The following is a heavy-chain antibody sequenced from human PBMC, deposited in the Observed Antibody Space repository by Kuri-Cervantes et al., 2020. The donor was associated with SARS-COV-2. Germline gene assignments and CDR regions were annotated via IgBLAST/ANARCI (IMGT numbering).Heavy chain of an antibody. Sequence: ASVKVSCKASGYTFTSYDINWVRQATGQGLEWMGWMNPNSGNTGYAQKFQGRVTITRNTSISTAYMELSSLRSEDTAVYYCAKKGDYSNYAERPHYYYYYMDVWGKGTTVTVSS. CDR2: MNPNSGNT. D-gene: IGHD4-11*01. J-gene: IGHJ6*03. CDR1: GYTFTSYD. V-gene: IGHV1-8*03. CDR3: AKKGDYSNYAERPHYYYYYMDV.